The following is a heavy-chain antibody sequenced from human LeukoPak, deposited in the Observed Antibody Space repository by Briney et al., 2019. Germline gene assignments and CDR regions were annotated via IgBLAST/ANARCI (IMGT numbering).Heavy chain of an antibody. CDR3: AREAHSRHGGYGHYFDY. J-gene: IGHJ4*02. D-gene: IGHD5-12*01. CDR2: ISAYNGNT. CDR1: GYTFTSYG. Sequence: ASVKVSCKASGYTFTSYGISWVRQAPGQGLEWMGWISAYNGNTNYAQKLQGRVTMTTDTSTSTVYMELRSLRSDDTAVYYCAREAHSRHGGYGHYFDYWGQGSLATVSS. V-gene: IGHV1-18*01.